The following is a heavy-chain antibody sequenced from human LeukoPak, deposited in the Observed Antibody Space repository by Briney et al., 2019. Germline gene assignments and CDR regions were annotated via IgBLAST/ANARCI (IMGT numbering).Heavy chain of an antibody. Sequence: SETLSLTCTVSGGSINSGDYYWVWIRQPPGKGLEWIGEINHSGSTNYNPSLKSRVSISVDTSKNQFSLRLTSVTAADTAMYYCARVPARRVVTTPTYFDYWGQGTLVTASS. J-gene: IGHJ4*02. V-gene: IGHV4-61*08. CDR2: INHSGST. CDR3: ARVPARRVVTTPTYFDY. D-gene: IGHD2-21*02. CDR1: GGSINSGDYY.